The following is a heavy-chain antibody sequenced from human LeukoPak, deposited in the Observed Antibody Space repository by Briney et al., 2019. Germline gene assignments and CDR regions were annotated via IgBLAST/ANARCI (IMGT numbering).Heavy chain of an antibody. D-gene: IGHD3-9*01. V-gene: IGHV3-23*01. CDR3: TKDQNFDWVPHDF. Sequence: GGSLRLSCAASGFTFNTYAMSWVRQAPGKGLEWVSGISGSGSSTYYADSVKGRFTISRGKSKNTLFLQMNSLKTEDTAVYFCTKDQNFDWVPHDFWGQGTLVAVSS. CDR1: GFTFNTYA. CDR2: ISGSGSST. J-gene: IGHJ4*02.